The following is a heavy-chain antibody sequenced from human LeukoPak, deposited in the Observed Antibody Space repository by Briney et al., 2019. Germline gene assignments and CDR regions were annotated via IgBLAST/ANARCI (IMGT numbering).Heavy chain of an antibody. CDR2: IYSSGST. CDR1: GFIVSSNY. V-gene: IGHV3-53*01. J-gene: IGHJ4*02. CDR3: ARGLESCSSGSCFKD. D-gene: IGHD2-15*01. Sequence: GGSLRLSCAASGFIVSSNYMSWVRQAPGKGLEWVSLIYSSGSTYYTASVKGRFTISRDHSKNTLYLQMSSLRAEDAALYYCARGLESCSSGSCFKDWGQGTLVTVSS.